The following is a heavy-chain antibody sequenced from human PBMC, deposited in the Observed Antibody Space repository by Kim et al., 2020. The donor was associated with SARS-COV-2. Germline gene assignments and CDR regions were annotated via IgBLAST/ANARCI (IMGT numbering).Heavy chain of an antibody. V-gene: IGHV3-53*01. D-gene: IGHD6-13*01. Sequence: YADSVKGRFTISRDNSKNTLYLQMNSLRAEDTAVYYCARETSSTYYYGMDVWGQGTTVTVSS. CDR3: ARETSSTYYYGMDV. J-gene: IGHJ6*02.